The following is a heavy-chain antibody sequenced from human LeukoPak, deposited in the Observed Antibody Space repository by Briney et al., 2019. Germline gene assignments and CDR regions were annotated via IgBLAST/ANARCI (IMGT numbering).Heavy chain of an antibody. J-gene: IGHJ6*03. V-gene: IGHV4-34*01. Sequence: SETLSLTCAVYGGSFSGYYWSWIRQPPGKGLEWIGEINHSGSTNYNPSLKSRVTISVDTSKNQFSLKLSSVTAADTAVYYCARGYSSSWYWGYYYYYYMDVWGKGTTVTVSS. CDR1: GGSFSGYY. D-gene: IGHD6-13*01. CDR2: INHSGST. CDR3: ARGYSSSWYWGYYYYYYMDV.